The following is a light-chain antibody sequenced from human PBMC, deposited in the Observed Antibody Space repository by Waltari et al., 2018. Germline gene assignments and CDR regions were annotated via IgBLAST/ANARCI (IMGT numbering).Light chain of an antibody. V-gene: IGLV2-23*01. CDR3: CSYAVGAIYV. Sequence: QSALTQPASVSGSPGHSITISCPGTSSDVGSYNRAPCYQHHPGKAPKPMIYEGSNRPSGISHRFSGSKSGNTASLTISGLQAEDEADYYCCSYAVGAIYVFGTGTKVTVL. CDR1: SSDVGSYNR. CDR2: EGS. J-gene: IGLJ1*01.